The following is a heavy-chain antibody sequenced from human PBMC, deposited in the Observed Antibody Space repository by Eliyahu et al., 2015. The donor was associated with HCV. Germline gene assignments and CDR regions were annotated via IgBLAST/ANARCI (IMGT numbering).Heavy chain of an antibody. J-gene: IGHJ4*02. V-gene: IGHV3-23*01. CDR3: AKDREESYYDFWSGYYHFDY. CDR2: ISGSGGST. D-gene: IGHD3-3*01. Sequence: GLEWVSAISGSGGSTYYADSVKGRFTISRDNSKNTLYLQMNSLRAEDTAVYYCAKDREESYYDFWSGYYHFDYWGQGTLVTVSS.